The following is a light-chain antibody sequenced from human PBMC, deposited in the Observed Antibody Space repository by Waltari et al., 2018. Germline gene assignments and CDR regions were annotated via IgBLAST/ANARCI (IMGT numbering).Light chain of an antibody. V-gene: IGLV2-14*03. CDR1: NSDVGGGDS. J-gene: IGLJ2*01. CDR3: SAQSRNNVVI. Sequence: QSALTQPASLSGPPGQSITISCTGRNSDVGGGDSVPWYQDHPGQAPKVIIYDVTNRPSGVSDRFSGSKSGNTASLTISGLQPEDEANYYCSAQSRNNVVIFGGGTKLTVL. CDR2: DVT.